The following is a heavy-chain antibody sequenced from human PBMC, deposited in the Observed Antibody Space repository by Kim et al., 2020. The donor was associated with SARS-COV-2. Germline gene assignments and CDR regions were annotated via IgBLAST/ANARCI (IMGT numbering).Heavy chain of an antibody. Sequence: SETLSLTCTVSSGSISSGNYYWNWIRQPAGKGLEWIGRSYINGNTNYNPSLQGRVTMSLDTSKNHFSLRLTSVTAADTAVYYCARGRYSSTWYAYFYYGLDVWGQGTTVTVSS. CDR3: ARGRYSSTWYAYFYYGLDV. CDR1: SGSISSGNYY. D-gene: IGHD6-13*01. CDR2: SYINGNT. V-gene: IGHV4-61*02. J-gene: IGHJ6*02.